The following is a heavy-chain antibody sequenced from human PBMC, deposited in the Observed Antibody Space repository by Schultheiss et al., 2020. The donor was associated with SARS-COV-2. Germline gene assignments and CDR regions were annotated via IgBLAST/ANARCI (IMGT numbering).Heavy chain of an antibody. CDR1: GYTFTNYY. J-gene: IGHJ2*01. CDR3: ARSAGIDWYFDL. CDR2: INPNSGGT. D-gene: IGHD6-13*01. Sequence: ASVKVSCKASGYTFTNYYIHWVRQAPGQGLEWMGWINPNSGGTNYAQKFQGRVTMTRDTSISTAYMELSRLRSDDTAVYYCARSAGIDWYFDLWGRGTLVTVSS. V-gene: IGHV1-2*02.